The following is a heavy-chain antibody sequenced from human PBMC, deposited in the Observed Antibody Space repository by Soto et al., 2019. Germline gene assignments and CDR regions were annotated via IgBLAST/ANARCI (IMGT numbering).Heavy chain of an antibody. CDR3: AKDPTPTMIVVGGRFFDY. CDR2: ISWNSGSI. CDR1: GFTFDDYA. J-gene: IGHJ4*02. D-gene: IGHD3-22*01. V-gene: IGHV3-9*01. Sequence: DVQLVESGGGLVQPGRSLRLSCAASGFTFDDYAMHWVRQAPGKGLEWVSGISWNSGSIGYADSVKGRFTISRDNAKNSLYLQMNSLRAEDTALYYCAKDPTPTMIVVGGRFFDYWGQGTLVTVSS.